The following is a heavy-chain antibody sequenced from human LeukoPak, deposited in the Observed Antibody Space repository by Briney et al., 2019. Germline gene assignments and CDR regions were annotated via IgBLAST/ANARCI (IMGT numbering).Heavy chain of an antibody. Sequence: PGGSLRLSCAASGFRFSGYSMNWVRQAPGKGLEWVSYISSSSSTIYYADSVKGRFTISRDNAKNSLYLQMNSLRAEDTAVYYCARDTGGLCDYWGQGTLVTVSS. V-gene: IGHV3-48*04. J-gene: IGHJ4*02. CDR1: GFRFSGYS. D-gene: IGHD2-8*02. CDR2: ISSSSSTI. CDR3: ARDTGGLCDY.